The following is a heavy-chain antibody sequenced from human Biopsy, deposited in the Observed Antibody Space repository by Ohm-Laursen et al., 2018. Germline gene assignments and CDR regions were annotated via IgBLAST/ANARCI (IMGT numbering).Heavy chain of an antibody. J-gene: IGHJ3*02. CDR1: GFGMYA. V-gene: IGHV3-30*18. Sequence: SLRLSCAATGFGMYAMHWVRQPPGKWLEWLAGIAYDGSNKYYAESVKGRFTISRDRSRDTVHLQMNSLRYEDTALYYCAKDGGQWLGGAFDIWGHGTMVSVSS. CDR2: IAYDGSNK. D-gene: IGHD6-19*01. CDR3: AKDGGQWLGGAFDI.